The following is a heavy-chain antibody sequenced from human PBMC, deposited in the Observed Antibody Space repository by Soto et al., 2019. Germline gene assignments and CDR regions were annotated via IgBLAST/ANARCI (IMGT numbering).Heavy chain of an antibody. Sequence: ASETLSLPCSVSGYSSSSYFWGWVRQPPGKGLEWIASIYYSGSTNYNPSLKSRVTASVDTSKNEVSLRLSSVTAADTAVYYCAICKAVPHYYGMDVWGPGTTVTVSS. CDR1: GYSSSSYF. D-gene: IGHD6-19*01. V-gene: IGHV4-59*01. J-gene: IGHJ6*02. CDR2: IYYSGST. CDR3: AICKAVPHYYGMDV.